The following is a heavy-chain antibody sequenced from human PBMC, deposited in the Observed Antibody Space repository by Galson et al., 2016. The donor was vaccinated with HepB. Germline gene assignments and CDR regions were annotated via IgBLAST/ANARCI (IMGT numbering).Heavy chain of an antibody. Sequence: SVKVSCKASGYIFSKYGINWVRQAPGQGLEWMGWISENNDTKKYAQKFQGRVTLTTDTSTSTAYMELRSLRSDDTAVYYCATSGYYPNWFDPWGQGTLVTVS. J-gene: IGHJ5*02. CDR3: ATSGYYPNWFDP. CDR2: ISENNDTK. D-gene: IGHD3-22*01. CDR1: GYIFSKYG. V-gene: IGHV1-18*01.